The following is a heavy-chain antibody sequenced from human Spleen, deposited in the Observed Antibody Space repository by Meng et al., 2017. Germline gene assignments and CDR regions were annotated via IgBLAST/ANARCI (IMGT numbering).Heavy chain of an antibody. V-gene: IGHV4-34*01. CDR2: INHSGST. Sequence: QVGLRQWGAGLLKPSETLSLICVVSGGSFSDYYWSWIRQPPGKGLEWIGEINHSGSTNYNPSLESRATISVDTSQNNLSLKLSSVTAADSAVYYCARGPTTMAHDFDYWGQGTLVTVSS. CDR1: GGSFSDYY. D-gene: IGHD4-11*01. CDR3: ARGPTTMAHDFDY. J-gene: IGHJ4*02.